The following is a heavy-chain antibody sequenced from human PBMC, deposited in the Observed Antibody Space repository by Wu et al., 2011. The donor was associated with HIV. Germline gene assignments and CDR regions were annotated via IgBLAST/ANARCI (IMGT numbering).Heavy chain of an antibody. J-gene: IGHJ4*02. V-gene: IGHV1-46*01. CDR3: ARADFSYGSSWHYFDY. Sequence: QVQLVQTGAEVKKPGASVKVSCKTSGYTFTSYGISWVRQAPGQGLEWMGGINPSGGSATYAQKFQGTVALTRDTSTSTVSMELTSLTSEDTAVYYCARADFSYGSSWHYFDYWGQGTLVTVSS. D-gene: IGHD6-13*01. CDR1: GYTFTSYG. CDR2: INPSGGSA.